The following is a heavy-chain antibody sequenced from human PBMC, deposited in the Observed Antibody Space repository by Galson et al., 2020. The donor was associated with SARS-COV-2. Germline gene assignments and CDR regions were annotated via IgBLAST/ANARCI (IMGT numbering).Heavy chain of an antibody. CDR1: GGSFSGYY. Sequence: SETLSLTCAVYGGSFSGYYWSWIRQSPGKGLEWIGEVTHTGSTSYNPSLESRVTLSVDTSKNQFSLKLTSVTAADTAVYFCARGRPSSFGSGSYFIYYYYYGLDVWGQGTTVTVSS. CDR2: VTHTGST. J-gene: IGHJ6*02. CDR3: ARGRPSSFGSGSYFIYYYYYGLDV. V-gene: IGHV4-34*01. D-gene: IGHD3-10*01.